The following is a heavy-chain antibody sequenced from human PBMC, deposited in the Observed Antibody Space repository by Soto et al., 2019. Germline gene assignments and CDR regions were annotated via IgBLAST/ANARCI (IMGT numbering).Heavy chain of an antibody. D-gene: IGHD4-17*01. CDR1: GFTFTTFG. CDR3: AKDLQAYGDYSYYYYGMDV. Sequence: QVQLVESGGGVVQPGGSLRLSCTASGFTFTTFGIHWVSQAPGKGLEWVALISYDGHNKYYSDSVKGRFTISRDNYKNSLSLQMNSLRAEDTAVYYCAKDLQAYGDYSYYYYGMDVWGQGTTVSVSS. CDR2: ISYDGHNK. J-gene: IGHJ6*02. V-gene: IGHV3-30*18.